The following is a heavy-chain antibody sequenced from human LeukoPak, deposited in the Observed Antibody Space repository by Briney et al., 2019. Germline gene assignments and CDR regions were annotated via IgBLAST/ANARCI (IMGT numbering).Heavy chain of an antibody. V-gene: IGHV4-39*07. D-gene: IGHD3-22*01. CDR1: GGSISSSSYY. CDR2: IYYSGST. CDR3: ARGSHYYDSSGYYEGAEYFQH. J-gene: IGHJ1*01. Sequence: PSETLSLTCTVSGGSISSSSYYWGWIRQPPGKGLEWIGSIYYSGSTYYNPSLKSRVTISVDTSKNQFSLKLSSVTAADTAVYYCARGSHYYDSSGYYEGAEYFQHWGQGTLVTVSS.